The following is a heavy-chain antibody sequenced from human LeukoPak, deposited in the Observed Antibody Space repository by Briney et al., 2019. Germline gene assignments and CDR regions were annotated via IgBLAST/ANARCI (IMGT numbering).Heavy chain of an antibody. J-gene: IGHJ5*02. CDR1: GFTVSSNY. V-gene: IGHV3-53*01. CDR3: AKGGDYVGVAARIDL. D-gene: IGHD3-10*02. CDR2: IYSGGST. Sequence: GGSLRLSCAASGFTVSSNYMSWVRQAPGKGLEWVSVIYSGGSTYYADSVKGRFTISRDNSKNTLYLQMNDLRPEDTALYFCAKGGDYVGVAARIDLWGQGTLVTVSS.